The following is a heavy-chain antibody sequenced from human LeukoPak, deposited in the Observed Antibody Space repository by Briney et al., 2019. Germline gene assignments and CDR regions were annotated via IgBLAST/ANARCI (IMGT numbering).Heavy chain of an antibody. V-gene: IGHV1-69*13. Sequence: ASVKVSCKASGDTFSSYAISWVRQAPGQGLEWMGGIIPIFGTANYAQKFQGRVTITADESTSTAYMELSSLRSEDTAVYYCARDISGYSSGWDYYYYYMDVWGKGTTVTVSS. J-gene: IGHJ6*03. D-gene: IGHD6-19*01. CDR3: ARDISGYSSGWDYYYYYMDV. CDR1: GDTFSSYA. CDR2: IIPIFGTA.